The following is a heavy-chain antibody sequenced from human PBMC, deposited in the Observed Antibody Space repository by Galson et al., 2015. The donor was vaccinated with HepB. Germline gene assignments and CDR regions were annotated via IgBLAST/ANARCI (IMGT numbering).Heavy chain of an antibody. V-gene: IGHV2-70*11. CDR2: LDWDDSK. CDR3: ARIRRSSFESGEVPDC. J-gene: IGHJ4*02. Sequence: PALVKPTQTLRLTCTFSGFSLNTPGMSVTWIRQPPGKALEWLARLDWDDSKYYSTSLQTRLTISTEDSTNHVVLKMTDVDPVDTATYYCARIRRSSFESGEVPDCWGQGTLVTVSS. CDR1: GFSLNTPGMS. D-gene: IGHD3-10*01.